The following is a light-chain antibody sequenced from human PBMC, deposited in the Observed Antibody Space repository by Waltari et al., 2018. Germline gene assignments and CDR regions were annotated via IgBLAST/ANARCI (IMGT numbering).Light chain of an antibody. CDR1: SRDVGGHDF. CDR2: GVS. V-gene: IGLV2-14*03. J-gene: IGLJ6*01. CDR3: SSYTSTSTPYNV. Sequence: QSALTQPASVSVSPGQSITISCTGTSRDVGGHDFVPWYQQYPGKAPKLIIYGVSDRPSGVSNRFSGSKSGNTASLTISGLQTEDEADYYCSSYTSTSTPYNVFGSGTKVTVL.